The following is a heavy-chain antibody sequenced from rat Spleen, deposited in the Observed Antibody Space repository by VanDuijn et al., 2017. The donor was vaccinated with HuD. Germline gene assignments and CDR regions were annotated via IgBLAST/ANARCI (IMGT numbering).Heavy chain of an antibody. D-gene: IGHD1-12*02. Sequence: EVHLVEYGGGLVQHEKALKISCTASGGTFKKEGMQENRQKPTKGKKWVEQTSPSVVRTTYRDSVKGRFTISRDNAKSNLYLQMDTLRSEDSATYFCATDGYYDGTYYSVYVMDARGQGVSVTVSS. CDR2: TSPSVVRT. CDR3: ATDGYYDGTYYSVYVMDA. V-gene: IGHV5-19*01. J-gene: IGHJ4*01. CDR1: GGTFKKEG.